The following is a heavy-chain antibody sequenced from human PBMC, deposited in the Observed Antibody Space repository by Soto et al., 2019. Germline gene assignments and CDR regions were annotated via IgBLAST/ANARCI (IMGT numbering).Heavy chain of an antibody. V-gene: IGHV1-69*13. CDR2: IIPIFGTA. D-gene: IGHD1-26*01. J-gene: IGHJ4*02. CDR3: ATFGVGATIEDLDS. Sequence: SVKVSCKASGGTFSSYAISWVRQAPGQGLEWMGGIIPIFGTANYAQKFQGRVTITADESTSTAYMELSSLRSEDTAVYYRATFGVGATIEDLDSWGQGTLVTVSS. CDR1: GGTFSSYA.